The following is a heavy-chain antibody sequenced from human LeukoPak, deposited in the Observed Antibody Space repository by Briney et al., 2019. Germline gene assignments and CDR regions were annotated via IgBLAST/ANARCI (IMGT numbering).Heavy chain of an antibody. CDR1: GGSISSGGYY. Sequence: SQTLSLTCTVSGGSISSGGYYWSWIRQHPGKGLEWIGYIYYSGSTNYNPSLRSRVTISLDTSKNQFSLRLNSLTAADTAVYYCAKYGPLGRVPNVFDIWGQGTMVTVSS. D-gene: IGHD2/OR15-2a*01. J-gene: IGHJ3*02. V-gene: IGHV4-31*03. CDR2: IYYSGST. CDR3: AKYGPLGRVPNVFDI.